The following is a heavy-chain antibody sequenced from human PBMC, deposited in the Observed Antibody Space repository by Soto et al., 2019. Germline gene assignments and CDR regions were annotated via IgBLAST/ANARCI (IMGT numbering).Heavy chain of an antibody. V-gene: IGHV3-15*07. CDR1: GFTFSNAW. Sequence: EVQLVESGGGLVKPGGSLRLSCAASGFTFSNAWMNWVRQAPGKGLEWVGRIKSKTDGGTTDYAAPVKGRFTISRDDSKNTLYLQMNSLKTEDTAVYYCTTDSWFGELPLDYWGQGTLVTVSS. D-gene: IGHD3-10*01. CDR3: TTDSWFGELPLDY. J-gene: IGHJ4*02. CDR2: IKSKTDGGTT.